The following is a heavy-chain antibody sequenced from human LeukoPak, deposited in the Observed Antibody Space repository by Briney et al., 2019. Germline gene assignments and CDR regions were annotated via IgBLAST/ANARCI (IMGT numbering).Heavy chain of an antibody. CDR3: ARLNSGSYYHPFDY. Sequence: RGSLRLSCAASGFTFSSYEMNWVRQAPGKGLEWVSYISSSGSTIYYADSVKGRFTISRDNAKISLYLQMNSLRAEDTAVYYCARLNSGSYYHPFDYWGQGTLVTVSS. CDR2: ISSSGSTI. V-gene: IGHV3-48*03. CDR1: GFTFSSYE. J-gene: IGHJ4*02. D-gene: IGHD1-26*01.